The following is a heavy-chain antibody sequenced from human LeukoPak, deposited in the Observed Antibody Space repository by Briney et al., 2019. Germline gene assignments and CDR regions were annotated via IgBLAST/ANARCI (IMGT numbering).Heavy chain of an antibody. D-gene: IGHD1-14*01. CDR3: ARHIASRDPITELNWFDP. J-gene: IGHJ5*02. Sequence: SETLSLTCTVSGGSISSSSYYWGWIRQPPGKGLEWIGTIYYTGSTYYNPSLKSRVTISLDTSKNQFSLKLTSVTAADTAVYYCARHIASRDPITELNWFDPWGQGTLVTVSS. V-gene: IGHV4-39*01. CDR2: IYYTGST. CDR1: GGSISSSSYY.